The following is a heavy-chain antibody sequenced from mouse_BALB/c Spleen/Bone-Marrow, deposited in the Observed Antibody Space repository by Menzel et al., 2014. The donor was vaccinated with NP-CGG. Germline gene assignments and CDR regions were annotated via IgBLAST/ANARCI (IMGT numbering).Heavy chain of an antibody. Sequence: VQLQQSGAELVRPGVSVKISCKGSGYTFTDYAMHWVKQSHAKSLEWIGVISTYYGDASYNQKFKGKATMTVDKSSSTAYMELARLTSEDSAIYYCARSGRYGAYYAMYYWGQGTSVTVSS. CDR2: ISTYYGDA. CDR1: GYTFTDYA. CDR3: ARSGRYGAYYAMYY. V-gene: IGHV1S137*01. J-gene: IGHJ4*01. D-gene: IGHD2-14*01.